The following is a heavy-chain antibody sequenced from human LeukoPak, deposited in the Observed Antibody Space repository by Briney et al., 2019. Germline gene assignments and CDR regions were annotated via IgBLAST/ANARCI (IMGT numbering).Heavy chain of an antibody. CDR1: GFTFSSYA. J-gene: IGHJ6*03. V-gene: IGHV3-23*01. CDR2: ISGSGGST. D-gene: IGHD5-12*01. Sequence: GGSLRLSCAASGFTFSSYAMSWVRQAPGKGLEWVSAISGSGGSTYYADSVKGRFTISRDNSKNTLYLQMNSLRAEDTAVYYCTILGGYEDYYDYYYMDVWGKGTTVTVSS. CDR3: TILGGYEDYYDYYYMDV.